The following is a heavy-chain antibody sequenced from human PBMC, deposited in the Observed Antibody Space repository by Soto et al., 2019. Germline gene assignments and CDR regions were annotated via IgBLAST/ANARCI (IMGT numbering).Heavy chain of an antibody. Sequence: QVQLVQSGAEVKKPGSSVKVSCKASGGTFSSYAISWVRQAPGQGLERMGGIIPIFGTANYAQKFQGRVTITADESTSTAYMELSSLRSEDTAVYYCARDPLGAAGSEYFQHWGQGTLVTVSS. V-gene: IGHV1-69*12. CDR1: GGTFSSYA. D-gene: IGHD6-13*01. CDR3: ARDPLGAAGSEYFQH. CDR2: IIPIFGTA. J-gene: IGHJ1*01.